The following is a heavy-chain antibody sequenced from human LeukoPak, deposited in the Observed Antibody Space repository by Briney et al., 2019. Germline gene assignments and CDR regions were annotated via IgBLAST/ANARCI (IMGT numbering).Heavy chain of an antibody. CDR3: ARDLAGTGD. V-gene: IGHV4-59*11. D-gene: IGHD1-7*01. Sequence: SETLSLTCTVSGGSISSHYWSWIRQPPGKGLEWIGYIYYSGSANYNPSLKSRVTISVDTSKNQFSLKLSSVTAADTAVYYCARDLAGTGDWGQGTLVTVSS. CDR1: GGSISSHY. J-gene: IGHJ4*02. CDR2: IYYSGSA.